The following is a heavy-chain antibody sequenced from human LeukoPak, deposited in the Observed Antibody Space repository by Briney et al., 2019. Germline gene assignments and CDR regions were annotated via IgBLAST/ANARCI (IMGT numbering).Heavy chain of an antibody. CDR1: GYTFTSYY. D-gene: IGHD2-2*01. J-gene: IGHJ4*02. Sequence: ASVKVSCKASGYTFTSYYMHWVRQAPGQGPEWMGIINPSAGTTSYAQKFQGRLTMTRDTSTSTVYMELSSLRSEDTAVYYCARTLGSMYQLAFDYWGQGTLVTVSS. V-gene: IGHV1-46*01. CDR2: INPSAGTT. CDR3: ARTLGSMYQLAFDY.